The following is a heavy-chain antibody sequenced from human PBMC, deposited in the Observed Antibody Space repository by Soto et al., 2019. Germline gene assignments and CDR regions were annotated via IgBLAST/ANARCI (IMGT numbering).Heavy chain of an antibody. V-gene: IGHV1-18*01. D-gene: IGHD3-10*01. CDR3: ARENYYGSGSYSNYDYFYGMDD. Sequence: ASVKVSCKASGYTFTSYGITWVRQAPGQGLEWMGWISAYNGNTNYAQKLQGRVTMTTDTSTSTAYMELRSLRSDDTAVYYCARENYYGSGSYSNYDYFYGMDDWGQGTTVTVSS. CDR1: GYTFTSYG. CDR2: ISAYNGNT. J-gene: IGHJ6*02.